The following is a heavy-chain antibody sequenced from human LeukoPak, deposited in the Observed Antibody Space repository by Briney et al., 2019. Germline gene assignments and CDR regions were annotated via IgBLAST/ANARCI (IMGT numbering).Heavy chain of an antibody. CDR3: ARDSGERGSGSYLIAY. V-gene: IGHV4-34*01. J-gene: IGHJ4*02. D-gene: IGHD3-10*01. CDR2: INHSGST. CDR1: GGSFSGYY. Sequence: SETLSLTCAVYGGSFSGYYWSWIRQPPGKGLEWIGEINHSGSTNYNPSLKSRVTISVDTSKNQFSLKVGSVTAADAAVYYCARDSGERGSGSYLIAYWGQGTLVTVSS.